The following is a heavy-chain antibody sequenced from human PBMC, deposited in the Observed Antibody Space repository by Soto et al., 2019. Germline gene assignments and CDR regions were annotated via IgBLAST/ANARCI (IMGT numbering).Heavy chain of an antibody. CDR2: IYYSGST. Sequence: SETLSRTCTVSGGSVSSGSYYWSWIRQPPGKGLEWIGYIYYSGSTNYNPSLKSRVTISVDTSKNQFSLKLSSVTAADTAVYYCARDVYYYDSRGTPSYVDVWGQATRVTFSS. D-gene: IGHD3-22*01. CDR1: GGSVSSGSYY. J-gene: IGHJ6*02. V-gene: IGHV4-61*01. CDR3: ARDVYYYDSRGTPSYVDV.